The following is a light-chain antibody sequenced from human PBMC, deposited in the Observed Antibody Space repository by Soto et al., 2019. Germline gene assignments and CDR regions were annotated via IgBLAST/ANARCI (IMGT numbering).Light chain of an antibody. CDR1: QGIRDA. Sequence: DIQMTQSPSSLSASVGDRVTITSRASQGIRDALGWYQQKPGKAPNRLIYAASSLLSGVPSRFSGSGSATEFTLTISSLQPEDFATYYCRQHNSYPQTFGQGTKVEIK. CDR3: RQHNSYPQT. CDR2: AAS. J-gene: IGKJ1*01. V-gene: IGKV1-17*01.